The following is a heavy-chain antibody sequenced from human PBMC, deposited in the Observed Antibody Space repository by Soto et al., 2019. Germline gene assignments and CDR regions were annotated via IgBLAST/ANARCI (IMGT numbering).Heavy chain of an antibody. D-gene: IGHD2-21*02. V-gene: IGHV4-39*01. CDR1: GESISSSSYY. CDR3: ARQRTTVVTKAYFDH. J-gene: IGHJ4*02. CDR2: IYYSGRT. Sequence: SETLSLTCIVSGESISSSSYYWGWIRQPPGKGLEWIGSIYYSGRTYYNPSFKSRVTISIDTSKNQFSLKLSSVTATDTAVYYCARQRTTVVTKAYFDHWGQGALVTVYS.